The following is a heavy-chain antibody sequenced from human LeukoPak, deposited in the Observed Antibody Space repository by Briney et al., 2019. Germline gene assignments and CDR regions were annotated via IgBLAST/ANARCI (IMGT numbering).Heavy chain of an antibody. CDR1: GGSFRYYY. CDR2: INHSGST. Sequence: SKTLSLTCAVYGGSFRYYYWSCIRQPPGKGLEWIGEINHSGSTNYNPSLKSGVSISVDTSKIQFSLKLTSVTAADTAVYYCTRGRRDITSSYYGSGSYPRPYDAFDIWGQGTLVTVSS. J-gene: IGHJ3*02. V-gene: IGHV4-34*01. CDR3: TRGRRDITSSYYGSGSYPRPYDAFDI. D-gene: IGHD3-10*01.